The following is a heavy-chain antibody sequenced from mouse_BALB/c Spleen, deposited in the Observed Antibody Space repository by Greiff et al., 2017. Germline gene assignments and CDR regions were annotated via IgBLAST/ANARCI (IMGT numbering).Heavy chain of an antibody. Sequence: QVQLQQSGAELVRPGSSVKISCKASGYAFSSYWMNWVKQRPGQGLEWIGQIYPGDGDTNYNGKFKGKATLTADKSSSTAYMQLSSLTSEDSAVYFCARNGNMITGDMDYWGQGTSVTVSS. V-gene: IGHV1-80*01. J-gene: IGHJ4*01. CDR3: ARNGNMITGDMDY. CDR2: IYPGDGDT. CDR1: GYAFSSYW. D-gene: IGHD2-4*01.